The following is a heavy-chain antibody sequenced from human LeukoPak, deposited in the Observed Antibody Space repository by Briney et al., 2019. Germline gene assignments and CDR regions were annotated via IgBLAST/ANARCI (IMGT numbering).Heavy chain of an antibody. D-gene: IGHD4-17*01. V-gene: IGHV3-74*01. CDR1: RFTLSSYW. Sequence: PGGSLRLSRAASRFTLSSYWMHWVRQAPSKGLVWVSRINNDRSSTSYTDSVKARFTIPIQNAKKTLNLPMNRLTAQDTAVYSCARVSPEGDYDYWGQGTLVTVSS. J-gene: IGHJ4*02. CDR2: INNDRSST. CDR3: ARVSPEGDYDY.